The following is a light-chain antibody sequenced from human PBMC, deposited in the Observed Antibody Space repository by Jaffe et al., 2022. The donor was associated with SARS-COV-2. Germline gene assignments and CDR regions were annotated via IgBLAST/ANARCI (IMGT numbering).Light chain of an antibody. V-gene: IGKV4-1*01. CDR2: WSS. J-gene: IGKJ4*01. Sequence: DVVLTQSPDLVAVSLGERATISCKSSINIFSMSSKKNYLAWYQQRPGQPPKLLFYWSSTRESGVPARFTGSGSGTDFVLTIDSLQPEDVAVYYCQQYFTSPLSFGGGTKIEIK. CDR1: INIFSMSSKKNY. CDR3: QQYFTSPLS.